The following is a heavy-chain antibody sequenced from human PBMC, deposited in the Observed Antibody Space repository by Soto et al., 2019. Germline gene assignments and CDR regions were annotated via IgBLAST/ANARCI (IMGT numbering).Heavy chain of an antibody. Sequence: QVQLVQSGAEVKKPGSSVKVSCKASGGTFSSYAISWVRQAPGQGLEWMGGIIPIFGTANYAQKFQGRVTITADKSTSTAYMERSSRSSEDTAVYYCAAFCGGGSCSPLFDYGGQGPLVTLSS. D-gene: IGHD2-15*01. CDR2: IIPIFGTA. J-gene: IGHJ4*02. V-gene: IGHV1-69*06. CDR3: AAFCGGGSCSPLFDY. CDR1: GGTFSSYA.